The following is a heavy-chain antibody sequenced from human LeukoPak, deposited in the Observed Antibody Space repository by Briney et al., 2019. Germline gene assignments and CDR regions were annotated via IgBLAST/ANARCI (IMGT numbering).Heavy chain of an antibody. Sequence: PGRSLRLSCAASGFSISSYGMHWVRQAPGKGLEWVAVIWYDGSNKYYADSVKGRFTISGDNSKNTLYLQMNSLRAEDTAVYYCARSLGTVTTRAFDIWGQGTMVTVSS. CDR1: GFSISSYG. CDR2: IWYDGSNK. D-gene: IGHD4-17*01. J-gene: IGHJ3*02. CDR3: ARSLGTVTTRAFDI. V-gene: IGHV3-33*01.